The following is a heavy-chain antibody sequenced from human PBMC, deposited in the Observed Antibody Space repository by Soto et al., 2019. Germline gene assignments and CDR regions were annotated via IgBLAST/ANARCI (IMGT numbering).Heavy chain of an antibody. CDR1: GGSISSYY. J-gene: IGHJ5*02. CDR2: IYYSGST. V-gene: IGHV4-59*01. CDR3: ARGVLVEGLLPEGGLRFDP. D-gene: IGHD3-3*01. Sequence: QVQLQESGPGLVKPSETLSLTCTVSGGSISSYYWSWIRQPPGNGLEWIGSIYYSGSTNYNPSLKRRGDISVDTSKNRFSLKLSSVTAADTAVYYCARGVLVEGLLPEGGLRFDPWGQGTLVTVSS.